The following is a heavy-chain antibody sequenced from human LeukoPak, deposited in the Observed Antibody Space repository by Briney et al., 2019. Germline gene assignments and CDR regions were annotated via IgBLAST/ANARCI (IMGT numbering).Heavy chain of an antibody. V-gene: IGHV1-2*02. D-gene: IGHD2-2*01. CDR2: INPNSGGT. Sequence: ASVKVSCKASGYTFTGYYMHWVRQAPGQGLEWMGWINPNSGGTNYAQKFQGRVTMTRDTSISTAYMELSRLRSDDTAVYYCGRTYCSSTSCYVNWFDPWGQGTLVTVSS. CDR1: GYTFTGYY. J-gene: IGHJ5*02. CDR3: GRTYCSSTSCYVNWFDP.